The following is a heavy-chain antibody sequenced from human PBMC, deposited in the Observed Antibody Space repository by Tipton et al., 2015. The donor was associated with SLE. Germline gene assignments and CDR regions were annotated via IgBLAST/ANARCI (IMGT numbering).Heavy chain of an antibody. CDR1: GFIFSSSW. CDR2: IKQDGSEK. V-gene: IGHV3-7*01. CDR3: ARVPSSYGGAFDT. J-gene: IGHJ3*02. Sequence: SLRLSCAASGFIFSSSWMTWVRQAPGKGLEWVAYIKQDGSEKYYVDSVKGRFTISRDNAKNSLYLQMNSLRAEDTAVYYCARVPSSYGGAFDTWGQGTMVTVSS. D-gene: IGHD4-17*01.